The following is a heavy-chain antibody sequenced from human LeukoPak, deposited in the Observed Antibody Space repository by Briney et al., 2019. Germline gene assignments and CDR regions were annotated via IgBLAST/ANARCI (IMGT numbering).Heavy chain of an antibody. V-gene: IGHV4-59*12. CDR3: ARGLYSGSYLPDY. D-gene: IGHD1-26*01. CDR1: GGSISSYY. CDR2: IYYSGST. Sequence: SETLSLTCTDSGGSISSYYWSWIRQPPGKGLEWIGYIYYSGSTNYNPSLKSRVTISVDTSKNQFSLKLSSVTAADTAVYYCARGLYSGSYLPDYWGQRTLVTVSS. J-gene: IGHJ4*02.